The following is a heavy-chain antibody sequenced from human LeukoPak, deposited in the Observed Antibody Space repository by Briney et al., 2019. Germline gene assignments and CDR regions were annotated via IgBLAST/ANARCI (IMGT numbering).Heavy chain of an antibody. J-gene: IGHJ4*02. D-gene: IGHD7-27*01. CDR1: GGSISSYY. CDR2: IYYSGSGST. CDR3: ARHTGGWGSFDY. Sequence: PSETLSLTCTVSGGSISSYYWSWIRQPPGKGLDWIGYIYYSGSGSTNYNPSLKSRVTISVDTSKNQFSLKLSSVTAADTAVYYCARHTGGWGSFDYWGQGTLVTVSS. V-gene: IGHV4-59*08.